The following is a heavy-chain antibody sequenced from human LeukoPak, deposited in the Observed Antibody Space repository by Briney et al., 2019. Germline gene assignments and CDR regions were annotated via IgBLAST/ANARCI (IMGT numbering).Heavy chain of an antibody. V-gene: IGHV3-21*01. CDR3: ARGTVGIPGTDY. Sequence: GGSLRLSCAASGFTFSSYSMNWVRQAPGKGLEWVSSISSSSSYIYYADSVKGRFTISRDDAKNSLCLQMNSLRAEDTAVYYCARGTVGIPGTDYWGQGTLVTVSS. J-gene: IGHJ4*02. CDR1: GFTFSSYS. CDR2: ISSSSSYI. D-gene: IGHD4-23*01.